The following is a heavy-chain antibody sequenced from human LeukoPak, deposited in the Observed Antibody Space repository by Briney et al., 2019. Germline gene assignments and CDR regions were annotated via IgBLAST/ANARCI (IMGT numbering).Heavy chain of an antibody. D-gene: IGHD2-15*01. Sequence: SETLSLTCTVSGGSISSYYWSWIRQPPGKGLEWIGYIYYSGSTNYNPSLKSRVAISVDTSKNQFSLKLSSVTAADTAVYYCARGEGGPFDYWGQGTLVTVSS. CDR3: ARGEGGPFDY. J-gene: IGHJ4*02. CDR1: GGSISSYY. V-gene: IGHV4-59*01. CDR2: IYYSGST.